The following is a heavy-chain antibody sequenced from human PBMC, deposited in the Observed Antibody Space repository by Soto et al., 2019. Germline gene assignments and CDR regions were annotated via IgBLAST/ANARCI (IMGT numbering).Heavy chain of an antibody. J-gene: IGHJ4*02. Sequence: GSLSLSCAASGFPFSSYAMTWVRQAPGKGLEWVSSISGSGSSTYSADSVKGRFTVSRDNSKNTQYLQMDSLRVEDTAVYFCAKGIAPVVTSNGIDYWGQGTLVPVSS. V-gene: IGHV3-23*01. D-gene: IGHD6-13*01. CDR3: AKGIAPVVTSNGIDY. CDR1: GFPFSSYA. CDR2: ISGSGSST.